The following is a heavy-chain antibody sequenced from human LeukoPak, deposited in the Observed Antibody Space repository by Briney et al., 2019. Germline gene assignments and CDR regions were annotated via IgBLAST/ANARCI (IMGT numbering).Heavy chain of an antibody. CDR1: GYTFTSYA. CDR3: AREGNGIVVVPAAIGWFDP. J-gene: IGHJ5*02. D-gene: IGHD2-2*02. V-gene: IGHV1-3*01. Sequence: GASVKVSCKASGYTFTSYAMHWVRQAPGQRLEWMGWINAGNGNTKYSQKFQGRVTITRDTSASTAYMELSSLRSEDTAVYYCAREGNGIVVVPAAIGWFDPWGQGTLVTVSS. CDR2: INAGNGNT.